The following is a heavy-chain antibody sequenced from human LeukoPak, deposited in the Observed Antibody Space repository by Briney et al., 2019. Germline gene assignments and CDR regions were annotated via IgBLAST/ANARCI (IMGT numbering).Heavy chain of an antibody. J-gene: IGHJ4*02. V-gene: IGHV1-69*05. D-gene: IGHD3-16*01. CDR1: GGTFSSYA. CDR3: ARNWGAGHPINFDY. CDR2: IIPIFGTA. Sequence: EASVKVSCKASGGTFSSYAISWVRQAPGQGLEWMGGIIPIFGTANYAQKFQGRVTMTTDTSTNTAYMDLRRLRSDDTAVYYCARNWGAGHPINFDYWGQGTLVTVSS.